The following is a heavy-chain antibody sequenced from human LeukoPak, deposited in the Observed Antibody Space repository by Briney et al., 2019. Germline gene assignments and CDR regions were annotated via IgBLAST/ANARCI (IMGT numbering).Heavy chain of an antibody. V-gene: IGHV1-69*04. CDR3: ARDNSGGGYYYY. J-gene: IGHJ4*02. D-gene: IGHD3-22*01. CDR1: GGTFSSYT. CDR2: IIPILGIA. Sequence: ASVKVSCKASGGTFSSYTISWVRQAPGQGLEWMGRIIPILGIANYAQKFQGRVTITAEKSTSTAYMELSSLRSEDTAVYYCARDNSGGGYYYYWGQGTLVTVSS.